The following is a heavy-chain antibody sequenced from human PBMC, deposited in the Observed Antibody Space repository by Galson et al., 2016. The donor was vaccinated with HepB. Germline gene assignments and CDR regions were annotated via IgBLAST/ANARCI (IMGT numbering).Heavy chain of an antibody. J-gene: IGHJ4*02. CDR1: GFAFSEYD. V-gene: IGHV3-13*01. CDR3: AVIAVAGGTSDY. Sequence: SLRLSCAASGFAFSEYDIHWVRQAAGKGLEWVSAMDILGDGYYSDSVKGRFTISRENAKSSLYLHINSLRAEDTALYYCAVIAVAGGTSDYWGQGTLVTVSS. D-gene: IGHD6-19*01. CDR2: MDILGDG.